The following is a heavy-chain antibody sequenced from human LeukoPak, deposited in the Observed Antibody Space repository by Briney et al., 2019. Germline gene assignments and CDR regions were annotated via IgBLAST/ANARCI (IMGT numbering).Heavy chain of an antibody. Sequence: PGGSLRLSCAASGFTFSSYEMNWVRQAPGKGLEWVANIKYDGSEQHYVDSVRGRFTISKDNSESSLYLQMNSLRAEDTAVYYCAKGRYYDSRAYYSLDYFDYWGQGALVTVSS. J-gene: IGHJ4*02. V-gene: IGHV3-7*03. CDR3: AKGRYYDSRAYYSLDYFDY. D-gene: IGHD3-22*01. CDR1: GFTFSSYE. CDR2: IKYDGSEQ.